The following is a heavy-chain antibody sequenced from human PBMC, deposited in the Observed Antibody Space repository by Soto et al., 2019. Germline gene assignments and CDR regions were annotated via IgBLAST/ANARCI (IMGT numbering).Heavy chain of an antibody. CDR1: GGSISSSSYY. CDR3: ARGGVVPAAIEGYFDY. CDR2: IYYSGST. Sequence: NPSETLSLTCTVSGGSISSSSYYWGWIRQPPGKGLEWIGSIYYSGSTYYNPSLKSRVTISVDTSKNQFSLKLSSVTAADTAVYYCARGGVVPAAIEGYFDYWGQGTLVTVSS. J-gene: IGHJ4*02. D-gene: IGHD2-2*01. V-gene: IGHV4-39*01.